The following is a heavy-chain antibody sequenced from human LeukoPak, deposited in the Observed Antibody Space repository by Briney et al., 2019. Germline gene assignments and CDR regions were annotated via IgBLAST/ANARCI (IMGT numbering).Heavy chain of an antibody. CDR2: ISWNSGSI. V-gene: IGHV3-9*01. D-gene: IGHD6-19*01. CDR1: GFTFDDYA. J-gene: IGHJ4*02. CDR3: AKGIMGSGWYYFDY. Sequence: GGSLRLSCAASGFTFDDYAMHWVRQAPGKGLEWVSGISWNSGSIGYADSVKGRFTISRGNAKNSLYLQMNSLRAEDTALYYCAKGIMGSGWYYFDYWGQGTLVTVSS.